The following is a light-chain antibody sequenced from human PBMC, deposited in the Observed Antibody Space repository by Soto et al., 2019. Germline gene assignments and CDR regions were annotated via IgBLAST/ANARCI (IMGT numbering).Light chain of an antibody. V-gene: IGLV1-40*01. J-gene: IGLJ1*01. Sequence: QPVLTQPPSVSGAPGQRVTISCTGNGSNIGASYDVHWYQQLPGSAPRLLIYANRNRPAGVSDRFSGSKSDTSASLVISGLQADDEADYYCQSYDRSLSGWIFGTGTKLTVL. CDR3: QSYDRSLSGWI. CDR2: ANR. CDR1: GSNIGASYD.